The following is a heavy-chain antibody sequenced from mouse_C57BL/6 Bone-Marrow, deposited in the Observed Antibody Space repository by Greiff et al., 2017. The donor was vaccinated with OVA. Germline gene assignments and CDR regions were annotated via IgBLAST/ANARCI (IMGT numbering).Heavy chain of an antibody. J-gene: IGHJ4*01. Sequence: QVQLQQSGAELVRPGTSVKMSCKASGYTFTNYWIGWAKQRPGHGLEWIGDIYPGGGYTNYNEKFKGKATLTADKSSSTAYMQFSSLTSEDSAIYSCARWTDYGSSHYAMDYWGQGTSVTVSS. D-gene: IGHD1-1*01. CDR2: IYPGGGYT. CDR3: ARWTDYGSSHYAMDY. CDR1: GYTFTNYW. V-gene: IGHV1-63*01.